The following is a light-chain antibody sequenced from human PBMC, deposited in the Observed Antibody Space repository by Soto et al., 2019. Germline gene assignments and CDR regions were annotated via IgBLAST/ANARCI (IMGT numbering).Light chain of an antibody. Sequence: QSVLTQPASVSGSPGQSITISCTRTNSDLGSFNFVSWYQQHPGKALKVMIYEVAKRPSGISDRFSGSKSGNTASLTISGLQVEDEADYYCCSDAGTSSYLFGTGTKVTVL. CDR3: CSDAGTSSYL. J-gene: IGLJ1*01. V-gene: IGLV2-23*02. CDR2: EVA. CDR1: NSDLGSFNF.